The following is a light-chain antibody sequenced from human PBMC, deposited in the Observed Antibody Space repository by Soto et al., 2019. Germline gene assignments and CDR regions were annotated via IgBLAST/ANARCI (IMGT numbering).Light chain of an antibody. CDR1: QTVSSSY. CDR2: GAS. CDR3: QQYGSL. J-gene: IGKJ5*01. Sequence: EILMTQSPATLSVSPGERATLYCRASQTVSSSYLAWYQQKPGQAPRLLMSGASNRATGIPDRFSGSGSGTDFTLTISRLEPEDFAVYYCQQYGSLFGQGTRLEIK. V-gene: IGKV3-20*01.